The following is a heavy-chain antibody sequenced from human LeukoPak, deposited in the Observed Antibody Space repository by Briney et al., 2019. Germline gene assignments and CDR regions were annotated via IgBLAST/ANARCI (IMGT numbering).Heavy chain of an antibody. CDR3: ARDRDYGDYNTQDLFVY. J-gene: IGHJ4*02. Sequence: PGRSLRLSCAASGFTFSSYAMHWVRQAPGKGLEWVAVISYDGSNKYYADSVKGRFTISRDNSKNTLYLQMNSLRAEDTAVYYCARDRDYGDYNTQDLFVYWGQGTLVTVSS. V-gene: IGHV3-30*04. CDR1: GFTFSSYA. CDR2: ISYDGSNK. D-gene: IGHD4-17*01.